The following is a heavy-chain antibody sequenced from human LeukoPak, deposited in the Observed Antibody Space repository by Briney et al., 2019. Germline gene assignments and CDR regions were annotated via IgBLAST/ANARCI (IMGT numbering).Heavy chain of an antibody. CDR3: ARDLKQWLVGGGDGMDV. Sequence: GRSLRLSCAASGFTFSSYGMHWVRQAAGRGLEWVAVIRYDGCNKYYADSVKGRFTIARDNSKNTLYLQMNSLRAEDTAVHYCARDLKQWLVGGGDGMDVWGKGTTVTVSS. D-gene: IGHD6-19*01. CDR2: IRYDGCNK. CDR1: GFTFSSYG. J-gene: IGHJ6*04. V-gene: IGHV3-33*01.